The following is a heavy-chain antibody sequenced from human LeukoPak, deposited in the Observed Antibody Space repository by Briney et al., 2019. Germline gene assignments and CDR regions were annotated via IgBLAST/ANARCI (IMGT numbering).Heavy chain of an antibody. D-gene: IGHD2-21*02. Sequence: SETLSLTCSVYGGSFSDYFWSWIRQSPGKGLEWIGEIDDGGNTDYNPSLMSRVIVSMEKSKKQFSLVMRSVAAADTAVYYCARFSRITWGDWGDAFDIWGQGTTVIVSS. CDR3: ARFSRITWGDWGDAFDI. CDR1: GGSFSDYF. V-gene: IGHV4-34*01. CDR2: IDDGGNT. J-gene: IGHJ3*02.